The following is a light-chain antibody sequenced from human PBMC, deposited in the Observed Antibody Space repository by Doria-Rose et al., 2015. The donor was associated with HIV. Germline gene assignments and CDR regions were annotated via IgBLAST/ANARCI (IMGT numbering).Light chain of an antibody. CDR3: QQYYDTPS. V-gene: IGKV4-1*01. Sequence: DIRVTQSPESLGMSLGERATLNCKSNQSLLYTSKNYLAWYQQKPGQPLKLLIYWASTRQSGVPARFSGSGSGTDFTLTISSLEAEDVAVYYCQQYYDTPSFGPGTTVDIE. CDR1: QSLLYTSKNY. J-gene: IGKJ3*01. CDR2: WAS.